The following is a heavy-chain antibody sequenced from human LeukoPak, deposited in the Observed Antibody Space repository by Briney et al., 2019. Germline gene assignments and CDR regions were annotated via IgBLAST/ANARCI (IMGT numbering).Heavy chain of an antibody. D-gene: IGHD3-10*01. Sequence: ASVKVSCKVSGNTLNQSSIHWVRQAPGQGLEWMGIINPSGGSTGYAQKFQGRVTMTRDTSTSTVYMELSSLRSEDTAVYYCARANYYGSGSYYNVGAFDIWGQGTLVTVSS. CDR2: INPSGGST. CDR1: GNTLNQSS. J-gene: IGHJ3*02. CDR3: ARANYYGSGSYYNVGAFDI. V-gene: IGHV1-46*02.